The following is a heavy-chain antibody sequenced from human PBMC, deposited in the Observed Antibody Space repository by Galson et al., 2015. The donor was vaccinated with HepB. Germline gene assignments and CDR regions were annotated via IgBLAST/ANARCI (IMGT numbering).Heavy chain of an antibody. CDR2: ISYDGSNK. V-gene: IGHV3-30*18. CDR3: AKETVTGDYFDY. CDR1: GFTFSSYG. D-gene: IGHD4-11*01. Sequence: SLRLSCAASGFTFSSYGMHWVRQAPGKGLEWVAVISYDGSNKYYADSAKGRFTISRDNSKNTLYLQMNSLRAEDTAVYYCAKETVTGDYFDYWGQGTLVTVSS. J-gene: IGHJ4*02.